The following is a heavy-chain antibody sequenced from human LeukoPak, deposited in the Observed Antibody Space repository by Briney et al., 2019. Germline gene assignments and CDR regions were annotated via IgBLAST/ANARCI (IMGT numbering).Heavy chain of an antibody. D-gene: IGHD2-2*01. CDR2: IFYSGST. CDR1: GGSISSSSYY. Sequence: SETLSLTCTVSGGSISSSSYYWGWIRQPPGKGLEWIGNIFYSGSTYYSPSLRSRVTISLDTSRNQFSLKLNSVTAADTAVYYCARVGQLRYYYYMDVWGKGTTVTISS. J-gene: IGHJ6*03. CDR3: ARVGQLRYYYYMDV. V-gene: IGHV4-39*07.